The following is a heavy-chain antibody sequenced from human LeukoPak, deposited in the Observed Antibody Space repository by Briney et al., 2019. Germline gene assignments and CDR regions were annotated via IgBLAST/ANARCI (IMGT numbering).Heavy chain of an antibody. Sequence: SETLSLTCTVSGGSISSYDWSWVRQPPGKGLEWIGYIYYSGSTNYNPSLKSRVTISVDTSKNQFSLKLSSVTAADTAVYYCARDGRSSGWWDYWGQGTLVTVSS. CDR1: GGSISSYD. D-gene: IGHD6-19*01. CDR2: IYYSGST. CDR3: ARDGRSSGWWDY. J-gene: IGHJ4*02. V-gene: IGHV4-59*01.